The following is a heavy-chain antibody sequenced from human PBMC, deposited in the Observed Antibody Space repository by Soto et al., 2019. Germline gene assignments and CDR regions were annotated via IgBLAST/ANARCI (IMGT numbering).Heavy chain of an antibody. CDR1: GGSFSGYY. CDR3: ARVITFGGVIVSLDY. V-gene: IGHV4-34*01. Sequence: SETVSLTCAVYGGSFSGYYWSWIRQPPGKGLEWIGEINHSGSTNYNPSLKSRVTISVDTSKNQFSLKLSSVTAADTAVYYCARVITFGGVIVSLDYWGQGTLVTVSS. CDR2: INHSGST. D-gene: IGHD3-16*02. J-gene: IGHJ4*02.